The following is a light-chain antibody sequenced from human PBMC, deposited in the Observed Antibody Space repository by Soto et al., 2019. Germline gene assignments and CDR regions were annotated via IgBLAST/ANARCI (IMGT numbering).Light chain of an antibody. CDR1: SSDVGGYNF. CDR3: SSYINSSTLV. CDR2: EYS. J-gene: IGLJ3*02. V-gene: IGLV2-14*01. Sequence: QSALTQPASVSGSPGQSITISCTGTSSDVGGYNFVSWYQQHPGKAPKLMIYEYSNRPSGVSNRFSGSKSGNTASLTISGLQADDEADYYCSSYINSSTLVFGGGTKVTV.